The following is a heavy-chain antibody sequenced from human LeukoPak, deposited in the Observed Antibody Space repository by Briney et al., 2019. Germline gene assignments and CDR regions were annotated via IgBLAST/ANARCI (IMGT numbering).Heavy chain of an antibody. J-gene: IGHJ6*03. CDR1: EFTFVRYA. D-gene: IGHD6-13*01. CDR2: ISSSSFKI. CDR3: VRDLSYGSSWYYYMDV. V-gene: IGHV3-48*04. Sequence: GGSLRLSCAASEFTFVRYAMSWVRQAPGKGLEWVSYISSSSFKIGYADSVKGRFTISRDNSKNSLYLQMDSLRVEDTAVYYCVRDLSYGSSWYYYMDVWGKGTTVTVSS.